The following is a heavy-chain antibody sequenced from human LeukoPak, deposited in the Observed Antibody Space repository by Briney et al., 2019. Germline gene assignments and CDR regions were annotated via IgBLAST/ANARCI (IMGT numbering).Heavy chain of an antibody. CDR3: AKDYYYYDSSGLIDY. D-gene: IGHD3-22*01. J-gene: IGHJ4*02. CDR1: GFTFDDYA. V-gene: IGHV3-9*01. Sequence: GGSLRLSCAASGFTFDDYAMHWVRQAPGKGLEWVSGISWNSGSIGYADSVKGRFTISRDNAKNSLYLQMNSLRAEDTAVYYCAKDYYYYDSSGLIDYWGQGTLVTVSS. CDR2: ISWNSGSI.